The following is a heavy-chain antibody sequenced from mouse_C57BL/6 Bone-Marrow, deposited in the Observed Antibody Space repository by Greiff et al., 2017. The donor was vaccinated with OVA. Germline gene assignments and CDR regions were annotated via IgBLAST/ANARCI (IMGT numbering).Heavy chain of an antibody. J-gene: IGHJ2*01. CDR3: ARGGYYGSSYGYFDY. CDR2: FHPYNDDT. D-gene: IGHD1-1*01. V-gene: IGHV1-47*01. Sequence: QVQLQQSGAELVKPGASVKMSCKASGYTFTTYPIEWMKQNHGKSLEWIGNFHPYNDDTKYNEKFKGKATLPVEKSSSTVYLESSRLTSDDSAVYYWARGGYYGSSYGYFDYWGKGTTLTVSS. CDR1: GYTFTTYP.